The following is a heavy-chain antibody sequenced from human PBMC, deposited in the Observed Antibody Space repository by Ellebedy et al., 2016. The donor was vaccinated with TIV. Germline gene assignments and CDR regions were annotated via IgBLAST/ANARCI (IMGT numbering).Heavy chain of an antibody. J-gene: IGHJ3*02. Sequence: MPSETLSLTCAVYGGSFSGYYWSWIRQPPGKGLEWIGEINHSGSTNYNPSLKSRVTISVDTSKNQFSLKLSSVTAADTAVYYCARKIVGATGGAFDIWGQGTMVTVSS. CDR1: GGSFSGYY. CDR3: ARKIVGATGGAFDI. V-gene: IGHV4-34*01. D-gene: IGHD1-26*01. CDR2: INHSGST.